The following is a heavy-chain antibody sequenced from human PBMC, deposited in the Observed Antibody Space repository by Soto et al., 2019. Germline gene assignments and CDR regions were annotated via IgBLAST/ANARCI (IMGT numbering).Heavy chain of an antibody. CDR2: VDASGNT. CDR3: ARDFGGSVVPHWFDP. J-gene: IGHJ5*02. D-gene: IGHD3-22*01. Sequence: QVQLQESGPGLVKASETLSLSCTVSGHSISADYWSWIRQPAGKRLEWIGRVDASGNTNYNPSLKSRVTMSVDTSKNQFFLKVRSVSAADTAMYFCARDFGGSVVPHWFDPWGQGALVTVSS. CDR1: GHSISADY. V-gene: IGHV4-4*07.